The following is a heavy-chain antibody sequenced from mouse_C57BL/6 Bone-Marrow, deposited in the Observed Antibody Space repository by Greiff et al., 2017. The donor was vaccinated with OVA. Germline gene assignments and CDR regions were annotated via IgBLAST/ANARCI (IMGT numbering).Heavy chain of an antibody. Sequence: QVQLKQPGAELVKPGASVKLSCKASGYTFTSYWMHWVKQRPGQGLEWIGMIHPNSGSTNYNEKFKSKATLTVDKSSSTAYMQLSSLTSEDSAVYYCSRAYYGSSPFCYWGQGTTLTVSS. D-gene: IGHD1-1*01. CDR3: SRAYYGSSPFCY. CDR2: IHPNSGST. CDR1: GYTFTSYW. J-gene: IGHJ2*01. V-gene: IGHV1-64*01.